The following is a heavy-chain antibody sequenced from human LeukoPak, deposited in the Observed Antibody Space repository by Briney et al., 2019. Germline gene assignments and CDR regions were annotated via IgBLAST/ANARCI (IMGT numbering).Heavy chain of an antibody. D-gene: IGHD3-3*01. V-gene: IGHV3-7*01. CDR3: ARDRDYDFWSGYYGEERDAFDI. Sequence: PGGSLRLSWAVSGFIFNTYGMHWVRQAPGKGLEWVANIKQDGSEKYYVDSVKGRFTISRDNAKNSLYLQMNSLRAEDTAVYYCARDRDYDFWSGYYGEERDAFDIWGQGTMVTVSS. CDR1: GFIFNTYG. CDR2: IKQDGSEK. J-gene: IGHJ3*02.